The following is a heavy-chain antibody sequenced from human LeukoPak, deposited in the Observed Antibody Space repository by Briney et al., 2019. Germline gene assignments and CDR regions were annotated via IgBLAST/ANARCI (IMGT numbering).Heavy chain of an antibody. D-gene: IGHD3-3*01. Sequence: GGSLRLSCAASGFTFSSYAMHWVRQAPGKGLEWVAVISYDGSNKYYADSVKGRFTISRDNSKNTLYLQMNSLRAEDTAVYYCARDVEIFGVVTIFDYWGQGTLATVSS. V-gene: IGHV3-30-3*01. CDR3: ARDVEIFGVVTIFDY. CDR1: GFTFSSYA. J-gene: IGHJ4*02. CDR2: ISYDGSNK.